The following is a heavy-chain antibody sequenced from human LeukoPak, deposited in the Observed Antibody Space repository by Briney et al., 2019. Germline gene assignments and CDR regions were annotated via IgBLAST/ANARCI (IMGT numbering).Heavy chain of an antibody. Sequence: SETLSLTCTVSGVSITHYWGWIRQPPGKGLEWIGSFYYSGNTYYNSSLESRVTISVDTSKNQFSLKLTSVTAADTAIYYCARQWDIVATWGRWFDPWGQGILVTVSS. V-gene: IGHV4-39*01. CDR3: ARQWDIVATWGRWFDP. CDR1: GVSITHY. CDR2: FYYSGNT. J-gene: IGHJ5*02. D-gene: IGHD5-12*01.